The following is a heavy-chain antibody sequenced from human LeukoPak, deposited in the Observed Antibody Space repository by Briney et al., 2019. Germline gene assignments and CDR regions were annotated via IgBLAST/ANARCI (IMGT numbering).Heavy chain of an antibody. J-gene: IGHJ5*02. CDR3: ARECGYSYGPKATRWFDP. CDR2: INPNSGGT. D-gene: IGHD5-18*01. CDR1: GYTFTGYY. Sequence: GASVKVSCKASGYTFTGYYLHWVRQAPGQGLEWMGRINPNSGGTNYAQKFQGRVTMTRDTSISTAYMELSRLRSDDTAVYYCARECGYSYGPKATRWFDPWGQGTLVTVSS. V-gene: IGHV1-2*06.